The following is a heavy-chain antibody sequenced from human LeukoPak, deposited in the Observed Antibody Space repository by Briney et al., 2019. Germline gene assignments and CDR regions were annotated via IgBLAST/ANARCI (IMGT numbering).Heavy chain of an antibody. CDR2: ISYDGSNK. CDR1: GFTFSSYA. D-gene: IGHD4-23*01. Sequence: GGSLRLSCAASGFTFSSYAMSWVRQAPGKGLEWVAVISYDGSNKYYADSVKGRFTISRDNSKNTLYLQMNSLRAEDTAVYYCARGVTTVEIDYWGQGTLVTVSS. CDR3: ARGVTTVEIDY. V-gene: IGHV3-30-3*01. J-gene: IGHJ4*02.